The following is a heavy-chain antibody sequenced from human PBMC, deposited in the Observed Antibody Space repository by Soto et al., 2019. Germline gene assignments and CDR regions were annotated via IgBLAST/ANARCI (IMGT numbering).Heavy chain of an antibody. J-gene: IGHJ6*02. Sequence: ASVKVSCKASGYTFTSYYMHWVRQAPGQGLEWMGWINPNSGGTNYAQKFQGWVTMTRDTSISTAYMELSRLRSDDTAVYYCAREGLVVVPAPVDTGYYYYGMDVWGQGTTVTVSS. D-gene: IGHD2-2*01. CDR2: INPNSGGT. CDR1: GYTFTSYY. V-gene: IGHV1-2*04. CDR3: AREGLVVVPAPVDTGYYYYGMDV.